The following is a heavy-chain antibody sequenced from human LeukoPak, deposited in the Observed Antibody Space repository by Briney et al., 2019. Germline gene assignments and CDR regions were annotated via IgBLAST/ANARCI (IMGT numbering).Heavy chain of an antibody. CDR3: ARGTVVTAGIDY. D-gene: IGHD2-2*01. J-gene: IGHJ4*02. V-gene: IGHV3-74*01. CDR1: RFTFSNYL. Sequence: GGSLRLSCAPSRFTFSNYLMHWVRQAPGKGLLWVSHIDTDGSSPTYGDSAKGRFTVSRDNAKNTLYLQMNSLRVEDTAVYYCARGTVVTAGIDYWGQGTLVTVSS. CDR2: IDTDGSSP.